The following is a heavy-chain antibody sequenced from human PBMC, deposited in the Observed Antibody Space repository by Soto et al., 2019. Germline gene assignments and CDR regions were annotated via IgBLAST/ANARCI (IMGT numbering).Heavy chain of an antibody. CDR2: INHSGST. Sequence: SETLSLTCAVYGGSFSGYYWSWIRQPPGKGLEWIGEINHSGSTNYNPSLKSRVTISVDTSKNQFSLKLSSVTAADTAVYYCARHDYGDYDGLSVDYWGQGTLVTV. CDR3: ARHDYGDYDGLSVDY. CDR1: GGSFSGYY. J-gene: IGHJ4*02. V-gene: IGHV4-34*01. D-gene: IGHD4-17*01.